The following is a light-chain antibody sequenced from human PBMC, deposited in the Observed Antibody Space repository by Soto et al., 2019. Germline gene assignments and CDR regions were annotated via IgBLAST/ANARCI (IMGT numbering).Light chain of an antibody. CDR3: QQRSNWPPWT. Sequence: EVVLTQSPATLSLSPGERATLSCRASQSVDTYLAWYQQKPGQPPRLLIYDASNRATGIPARFSGSGSGTDFTLTITTLEPEDFAVYYGQQRSNWPPWTFGPGTKV. J-gene: IGKJ3*01. CDR2: DAS. V-gene: IGKV3-11*01. CDR1: QSVDTY.